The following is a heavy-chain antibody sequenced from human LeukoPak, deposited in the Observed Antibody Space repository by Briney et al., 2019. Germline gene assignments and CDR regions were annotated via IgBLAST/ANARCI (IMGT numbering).Heavy chain of an antibody. CDR1: GGSISSGGYY. V-gene: IGHV4-30-2*01. D-gene: IGHD1-26*01. CDR3: ARLPRGMAIDY. J-gene: IGHJ4*02. CDR2: IYHSGST. Sequence: TLSLTCTVSGGSISSGGYYWSWIRQPPGKGPEWIGYIYHSGSTNYNPSLKSRVTISVDTSKNQFSLKLSSVTAADTAVYYCARLPRGMAIDYWGQGTLVTVSS.